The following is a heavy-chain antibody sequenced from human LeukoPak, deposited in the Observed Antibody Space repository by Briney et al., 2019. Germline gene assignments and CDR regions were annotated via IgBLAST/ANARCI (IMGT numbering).Heavy chain of an antibody. Sequence: PGGSLRLSCAASGFTFSSHAMNWVRQAPGKGLEWVSAVSGSGTNTYYADSVKGRFTISRDNSKNTLYLQMNSLRAEDTAVYYCAKVFGIAVAATWFDYWGQGTLVTVSS. J-gene: IGHJ4*02. CDR3: AKVFGIAVAATWFDY. V-gene: IGHV3-23*01. CDR1: GFTFSSHA. CDR2: VSGSGTNT. D-gene: IGHD6-19*01.